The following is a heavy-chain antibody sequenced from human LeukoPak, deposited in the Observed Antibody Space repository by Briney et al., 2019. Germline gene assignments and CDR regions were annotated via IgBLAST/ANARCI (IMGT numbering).Heavy chain of an antibody. CDR1: GYTFTGYY. CDR2: INPNSGGT. CDR3: AREGIAVAGTRNYFDY. D-gene: IGHD6-19*01. J-gene: IGHJ4*02. Sequence: ASVKASCKASGYTFTGYYMHWVRQAPGQGLEWMGWINPNSGGTNYAQKFQGRVTMTRDTSISTAYMELSRLRSDDTAVYYCAREGIAVAGTRNYFDYWGQGTLVTVSS. V-gene: IGHV1-2*02.